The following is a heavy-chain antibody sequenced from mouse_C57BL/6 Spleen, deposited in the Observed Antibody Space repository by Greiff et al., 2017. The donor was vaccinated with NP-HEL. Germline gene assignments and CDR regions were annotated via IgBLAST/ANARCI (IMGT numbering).Heavy chain of an antibody. D-gene: IGHD2-4*01. J-gene: IGHJ3*01. CDR1: GYTFTSYW. V-gene: IGHV1-5*01. CDR3: TRMDPYDYDGAWFAY. CDR2: IYPGNSDT. Sequence: EVKLVESGTVLARPGASVKMSCKTSGYTFTSYWMHWVKQRPGKGLEWIGAIYPGNSDTSYNQKFKGKAKLTAVTSASTAYMELSSLTNEDSAVYYCTRMDPYDYDGAWFAYWGQGTLVTVSA.